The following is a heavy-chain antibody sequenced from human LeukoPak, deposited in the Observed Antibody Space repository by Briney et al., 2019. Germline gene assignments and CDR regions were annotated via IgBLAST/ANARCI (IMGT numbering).Heavy chain of an antibody. CDR3: AREVPDSSGPSFDY. CDR1: GYTFTSYG. D-gene: IGHD3-22*01. CDR2: ISAYNGNT. V-gene: IGHV1-18*01. J-gene: IGHJ4*02. Sequence: ASVKVSCKASGYTFTSYGISWVRQAPGQGLEWMGWISAYNGNTNYAQKLQGRVTMTTDTSTSTVYMELRSLRSDDTAVYYCAREVPDSSGPSFDYWGQGTLVTVSS.